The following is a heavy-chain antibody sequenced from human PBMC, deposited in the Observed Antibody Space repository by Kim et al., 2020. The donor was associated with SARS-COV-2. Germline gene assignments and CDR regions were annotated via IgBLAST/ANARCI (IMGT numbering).Heavy chain of an antibody. CDR3: DRSSRFYSVTWVDT. CDR2: ISGSGGST. Sequence: GGSLRLSCAASGFTFSTYDMSWVRQAPGKGLEWVSTISGSGGSTYYADSVTGRFTISSDNPKTTLYVQMHSQSPEDTAADYYDRSSRFYSVTWVDTWGQG. CDR1: GFTFSTYD. D-gene: IGHD2-2*01. J-gene: IGHJ5*02. V-gene: IGHV3-23*01.